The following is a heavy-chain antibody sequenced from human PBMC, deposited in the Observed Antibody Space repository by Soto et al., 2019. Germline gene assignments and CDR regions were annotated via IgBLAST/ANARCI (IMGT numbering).Heavy chain of an antibody. V-gene: IGHV4-30-4*01. CDR1: GSYITSGDYH. D-gene: IGHD2-8*01. J-gene: IGHJ4*02. CDR2: ISHSETT. CDR3: AGFGVGDRDDK. Sequence: SETLSLTCSVSGSYITSGDYHWTWIRQAPGKGLEWIGYISHSETTHYSPALKNRIIISSDFSKNQFSLRLNSVTAADTAVYFCAGFGVGDRDDKWGQGTLVTVSS.